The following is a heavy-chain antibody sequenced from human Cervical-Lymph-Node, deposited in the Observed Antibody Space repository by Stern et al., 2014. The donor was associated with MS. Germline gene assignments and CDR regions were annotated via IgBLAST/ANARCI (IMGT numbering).Heavy chain of an antibody. CDR1: GFTFNTYW. CDR2: IKHDGSVK. Sequence: EVQLVESGGGLVQPGGSLRLSCAASGFTFNTYWMSWLRQAPGKGLEWMANIKHDGSVKYYVDSVKGRFTISRDNARNSLYLQMNSLRAEDTAVYYCVGHSDGWKFFKYWGQGTLVTVSS. V-gene: IGHV3-7*01. J-gene: IGHJ4*02. CDR3: VGHSDGWKFFKY. D-gene: IGHD2-21*02.